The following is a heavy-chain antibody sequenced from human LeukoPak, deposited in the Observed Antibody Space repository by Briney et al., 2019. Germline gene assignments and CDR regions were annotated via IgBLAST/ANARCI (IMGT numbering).Heavy chain of an antibody. CDR1: GGSISSGGYY. Sequence: SETLSLTCTVSGGSISSGGYYWSWIRQPPGKGLEWIGYIYYSGSTNYNPSLKSRVTISVDTSKNQFSLKLSSVTAADTAVYYCARVSPTVAVAAPGLYYFDYWGQGTLVTVSS. CDR2: IYYSGST. CDR3: ARVSPTVAVAAPGLYYFDY. D-gene: IGHD6-19*01. V-gene: IGHV4-61*08. J-gene: IGHJ4*02.